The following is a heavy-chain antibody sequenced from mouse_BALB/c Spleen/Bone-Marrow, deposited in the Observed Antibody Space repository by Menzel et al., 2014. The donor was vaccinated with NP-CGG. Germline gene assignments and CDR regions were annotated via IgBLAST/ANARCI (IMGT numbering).Heavy chain of an antibody. Sequence: VQLQQSGPERVKPGTSVKISCKASGYSFTGHYMYWVKQSHVKGLEWIGRINPYNGATTYNRNFNDRASLTVDKSSSTAFMELHSLTSEDSAVYYCVRDKEEYGDRYFDVWGARTTVAVS. CDR3: VRDKEEYGDRYFDV. CDR1: GYSFTGHY. D-gene: IGHD1-2*01. J-gene: IGHJ1*01. V-gene: IGHV1-31*01. CDR2: INPYNGAT.